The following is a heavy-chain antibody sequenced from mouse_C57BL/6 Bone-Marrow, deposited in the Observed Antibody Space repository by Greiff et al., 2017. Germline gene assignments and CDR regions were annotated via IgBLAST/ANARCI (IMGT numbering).Heavy chain of an antibody. CDR2: ISDGGSYT. J-gene: IGHJ3*01. CDR3: ARDGRQLRLLFAY. CDR1: GFTFSSYA. V-gene: IGHV5-4*01. D-gene: IGHD3-2*02. Sequence: DVKLVESGAGLVKPGGSLKLSCAASGFTFSSYAMSWVRQTPEQRLEWVATISDGGSYTYYPDNVKGRFAISRDNAKNNLYLHMSHLKSEDTAVYYCARDGRQLRLLFAYWGQGTLVTVSA.